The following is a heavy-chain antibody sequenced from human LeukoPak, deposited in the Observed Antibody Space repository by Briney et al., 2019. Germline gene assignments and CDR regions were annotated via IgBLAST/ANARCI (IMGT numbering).Heavy chain of an antibody. CDR1: GGSISSYY. J-gene: IGHJ3*02. Sequence: SETLSLTCTVSGGSISSYYWSWIRQPPGKGLEWIGYIYYSGSTNYNPSLKSRVTISVDTSKNQFSLKLSSVTAADTAVYYCARAVGIDAFDIWGQGAMVTVSS. CDR3: ARAVGIDAFDI. CDR2: IYYSGST. V-gene: IGHV4-59*01.